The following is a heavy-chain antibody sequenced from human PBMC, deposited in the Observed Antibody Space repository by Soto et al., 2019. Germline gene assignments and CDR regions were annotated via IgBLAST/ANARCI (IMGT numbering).Heavy chain of an antibody. CDR2: INPNSGDT. CDR1: GYIFTGYH. Sequence: ASVKVSCKASGYIFTGYHIHCVRQAPGRGLEWMGWINPNSGDTEYAQNFQDRVTMTRDTSFNLVYMEMSGLMSDDTAVYYCARDARGTRGFDEMDIWGQGTTVTVSS. CDR3: ARDARGTRGFDEMDI. D-gene: IGHD3-9*01. J-gene: IGHJ6*02. V-gene: IGHV1-2*02.